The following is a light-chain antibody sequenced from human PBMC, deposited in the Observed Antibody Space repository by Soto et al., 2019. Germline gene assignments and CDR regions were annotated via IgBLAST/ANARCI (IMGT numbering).Light chain of an antibody. CDR1: QSVSSSY. Sequence: EIVLTQSPGTLSLSPGERATLSCRASQSVSSSYLAWYQQKPGQAPRLLIYGASSRATGIPDSFSGSGSGTDFTLTISRLEPEDFAGYYCQQYGSTPLTFGGGTKVEIK. J-gene: IGKJ4*01. V-gene: IGKV3-20*01. CDR3: QQYGSTPLT. CDR2: GAS.